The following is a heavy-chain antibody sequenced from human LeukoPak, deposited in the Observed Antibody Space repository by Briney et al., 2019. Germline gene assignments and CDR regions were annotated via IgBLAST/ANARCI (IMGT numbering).Heavy chain of an antibody. V-gene: IGHV4-34*01. Sequence: SETLSLTCAVYGGSFSGHYWSWIRQPPGKGLEWIWEINHSGSTDYNPSLKSRVTISVDTSKNQFSLKVGSVTAADTAVYYCARVIEGYYDSSAQYGGYFDYWGQGTLVTVSS. J-gene: IGHJ4*02. CDR1: GGSFSGHY. D-gene: IGHD3-22*01. CDR3: ARVIEGYYDSSAQYGGYFDY. CDR2: INHSGST.